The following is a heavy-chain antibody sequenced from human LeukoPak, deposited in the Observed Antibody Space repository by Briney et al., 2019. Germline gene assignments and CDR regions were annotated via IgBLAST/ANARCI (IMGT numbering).Heavy chain of an antibody. J-gene: IGHJ3*02. D-gene: IGHD2-21*01. CDR1: GFSVFSNY. V-gene: IGHV3-53*01. Sequence: PGGSLRLSCAASGFSVFSNYMTWVRQAPGKGLEWVAVSYRRDTTFYADAVKGRFIISTDSSRKSVYLQMNSLRVDDTVMYYCARIYGNSTIADAFDIWGQGTMVIVSS. CDR3: ARIYGNSTIADAFDI. CDR2: SYRRDTT.